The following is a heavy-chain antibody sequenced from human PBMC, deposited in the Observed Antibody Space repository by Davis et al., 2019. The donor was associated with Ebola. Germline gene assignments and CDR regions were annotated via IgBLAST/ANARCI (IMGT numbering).Heavy chain of an antibody. V-gene: IGHV3-74*01. CDR3: VSLRRAESFNI. CDR1: GFTFSSYW. Sequence: HTGGSLRLSCAASGFTFSSYWMHWVRQAPGKGLVWVSRINSDGSSTSYADSVKGRFTISRDNTKNSLYLQMNTLSADDTAVYYCVSLRRAESFNIWGQGTTVIVSS. D-gene: IGHD5/OR15-5a*01. J-gene: IGHJ3*02. CDR2: INSDGSST.